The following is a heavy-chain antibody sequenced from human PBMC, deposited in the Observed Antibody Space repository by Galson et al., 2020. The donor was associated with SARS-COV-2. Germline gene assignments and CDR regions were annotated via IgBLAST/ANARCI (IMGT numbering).Heavy chain of an antibody. CDR1: GFTFSSYA. CDR2: ISGSGGST. V-gene: IGHV3-23*01. J-gene: IGHJ6*02. CDR3: AKGEYMVRGVIPDIYYYGMDV. Sequence: TGGSLRLSCAASGFTFSSYAMSWVRQAPGKGLEWVSAISGSGGSTYYADSVKGRFTISRDNSKNTLYLQMNSLRAEDTAVYYCAKGEYMVRGVIPDIYYYGMDVWGQGTTVTVSS. D-gene: IGHD3-10*01.